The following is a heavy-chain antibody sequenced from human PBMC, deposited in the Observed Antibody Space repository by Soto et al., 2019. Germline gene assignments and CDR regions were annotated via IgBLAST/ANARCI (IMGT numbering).Heavy chain of an antibody. CDR1: GFTFSTYS. CDR3: ARDPPWDRIGNC. Sequence: EVQLVESGGGLVQPGGSLRLSCAASGFTFSTYSMNWVRQAPGKGLEWVSYISSSGSIIYYADSVKGRFTISRDNAKNSLYLQMNSLRAEDTAVYYCARDPPWDRIGNCWGQGTLVTVSS. D-gene: IGHD1-26*01. V-gene: IGHV3-48*01. J-gene: IGHJ4*02. CDR2: ISSSGSII.